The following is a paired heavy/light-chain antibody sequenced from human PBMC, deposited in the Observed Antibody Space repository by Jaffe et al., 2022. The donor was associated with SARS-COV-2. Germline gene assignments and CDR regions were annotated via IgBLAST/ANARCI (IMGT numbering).Light chain of an antibody. CDR1: SSDVGSYKL. V-gene: IGLV2-23*02. Sequence: QSALTQPASVSGSPGQSITISCTGTSSDVGSYKLVSWYLQHPGKAPKLMIYEVSKRPSGVSNRFSGSKSGNTASLTISGLQAEDEADYYCCSYAGSSSFVFGTGTKVTVL. CDR2: EVS. CDR3: CSYAGSSSFV. J-gene: IGLJ1*01.
Heavy chain of an antibody. J-gene: IGHJ4*02. D-gene: IGHD4-4*01. Sequence: EVQLVGSGGGLVQPGGSLRLSCAASGFTFSSYAMTWVRQAPGKGLEWVSAIGGSGDSTYYADSVKGRFTISRDNSKNTVFVQMNSLRTEDTAVYYCAKTDRNYYYFDYWGQGTLVTVSS. CDR1: GFTFSSYA. CDR2: IGGSGDST. V-gene: IGHV3-23*04. CDR3: AKTDRNYYYFDY.